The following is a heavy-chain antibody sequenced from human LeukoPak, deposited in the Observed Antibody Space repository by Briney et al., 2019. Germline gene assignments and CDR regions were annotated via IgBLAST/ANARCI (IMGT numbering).Heavy chain of an antibody. CDR2: INPNSGGT. D-gene: IGHD5-18*01. CDR1: GYTFTGYY. CDR3: ARDGEDTAMAYYYYYYMDV. V-gene: IGHV1-2*02. J-gene: IGHJ6*03. Sequence: ASVKVSCKASGYTFTGYYMHWVRQAPGQGLEWMGWINPNSGGTNCAQKFQGRVTMTRDTSISTAYMELSRLRSDDTAVYYCARDGEDTAMAYYYYYYMDVWGKGTTVTVSS.